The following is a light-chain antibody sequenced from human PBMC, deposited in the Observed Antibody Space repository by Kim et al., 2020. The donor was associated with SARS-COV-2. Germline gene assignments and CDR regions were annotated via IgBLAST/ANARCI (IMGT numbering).Light chain of an antibody. V-gene: IGLV3-19*01. CDR2: AKN. CDR1: SLRSYY. Sequence: SSELTQDPAVSVALGQTVRITCQGDSLRSYYATWYQQKPGQAPILLINAKNKRPSGIPDRFSGSSSGNTASLTITGAQAEDEADYYCNSRDTNDNVVFGGGTSLTVL. CDR3: NSRDTNDNVV. J-gene: IGLJ2*01.